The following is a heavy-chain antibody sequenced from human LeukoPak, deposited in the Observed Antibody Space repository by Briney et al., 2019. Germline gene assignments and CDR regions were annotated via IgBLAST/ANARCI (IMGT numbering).Heavy chain of an antibody. V-gene: IGHV3-64*01. CDR1: GFTFSSYA. D-gene: IGHD5-24*01. J-gene: IGHJ4*02. Sequence: PGGSPRLSCAASGFTFSSYAMHWVRQAPGKGLEYVSAISSNGGSTYYANSVKGRFTISRDNSKNTLYLQMGSLRAEDMAVYYCARGPKFGLRVEMATISDSGYFDYWGQGTLVTVSS. CDR3: ARGPKFGLRVEMATISDSGYFDY. CDR2: ISSNGGST.